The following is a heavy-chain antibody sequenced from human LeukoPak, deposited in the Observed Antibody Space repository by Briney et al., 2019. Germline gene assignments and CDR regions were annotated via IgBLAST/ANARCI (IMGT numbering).Heavy chain of an antibody. V-gene: IGHV1-46*01. CDR2: INPSGGST. J-gene: IGHJ6*03. Sequence: ASVKVSCKASGYTFTNYYIHWVRQAPGQGLEWMGTINPSGGSTTYAQKFQGRVTMSRDMSTSTVYMELSSLRSEDTAVYYCARLPPLGYDYYYYKDVWGKGTTVTVSS. CDR1: GYTFTNYY. CDR3: ARLPPLGYDYYYYKDV.